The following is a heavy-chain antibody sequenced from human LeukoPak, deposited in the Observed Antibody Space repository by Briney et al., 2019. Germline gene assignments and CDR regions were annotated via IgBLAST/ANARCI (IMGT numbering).Heavy chain of an antibody. Sequence: ASVKVSCKASGYTFTSYAMHWVRQAPGQRLEWMGWINAGNGNTKYSQKFQGRVTITRDTSASTAYMELSSLRSEDTAVYYCAGIAGYYYGMDVWGKGTTVTVSS. CDR1: GYTFTSYA. CDR2: INAGNGNT. J-gene: IGHJ6*04. V-gene: IGHV1-3*01. CDR3: AGIAGYYYGMDV.